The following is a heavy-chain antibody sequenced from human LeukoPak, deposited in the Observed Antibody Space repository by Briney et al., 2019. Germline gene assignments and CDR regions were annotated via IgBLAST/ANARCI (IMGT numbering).Heavy chain of an antibody. D-gene: IGHD1-14*01. Sequence: GGSLRLSCAASRFTFSNYAMHWVRQAPGKGLEHVSAISSNGGNTHYANSVKGRFTISRDDSKNTLYLQMGSLRAEDMAVYYCARLPVDAFDIWGQGTMVTVSS. CDR1: RFTFSNYA. V-gene: IGHV3-64*01. J-gene: IGHJ3*02. CDR2: ISSNGGNT. CDR3: ARLPVDAFDI.